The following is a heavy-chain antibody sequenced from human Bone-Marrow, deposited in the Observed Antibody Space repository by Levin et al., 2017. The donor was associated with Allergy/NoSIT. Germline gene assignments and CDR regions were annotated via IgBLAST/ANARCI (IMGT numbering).Heavy chain of an antibody. CDR3: ARRHRRGSGVGHDF. D-gene: IGHD6-19*01. V-gene: IGHV4-39*01. CDR2: IFYRGTT. Sequence: SETLSLTCTVSGDSVTNTTYYWGWIRQPPGKRLEWIGSIFYRGTTYYNPSLKSRVTISVDAPKNQFSLNLRSVIAADTAVYYCARRHRRGSGVGHDFWGQGILVTVSS. J-gene: IGHJ4*02. CDR1: GDSVTNTTYY.